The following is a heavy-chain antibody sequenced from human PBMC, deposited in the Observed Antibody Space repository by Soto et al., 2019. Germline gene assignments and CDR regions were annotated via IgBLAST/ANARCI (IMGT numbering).Heavy chain of an antibody. D-gene: IGHD1-26*01. J-gene: IGHJ4*02. CDR3: ARDSVGATGFDY. Sequence: SETLSLTCTVSGGSISSYYWSWIRQPPGKGLEWIGYIYYSGSTNYNPSLKSRVTISVDTSKNQISLKLSSVTAADTAVYYCARDSVGATGFDYWGQGTLVTVSS. V-gene: IGHV4-59*01. CDR2: IYYSGST. CDR1: GGSISSYY.